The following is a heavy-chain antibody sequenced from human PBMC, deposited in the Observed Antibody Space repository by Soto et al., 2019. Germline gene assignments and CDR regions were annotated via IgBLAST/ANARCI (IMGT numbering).Heavy chain of an antibody. D-gene: IGHD1-1*01. CDR1: GYAFTTYG. Sequence: QVHLVQSGAEVKKPGASVKVSCKGSGYAFTTYGITWVRQAPGQGLEWMGWISAYNGNTNYAQKLQGRVTVTRDTATSTAYMELRSLRSDDTAVYYCARGRYGDYWGQGALVTVSS. CDR3: ARGRYGDY. CDR2: ISAYNGNT. J-gene: IGHJ4*02. V-gene: IGHV1-18*01.